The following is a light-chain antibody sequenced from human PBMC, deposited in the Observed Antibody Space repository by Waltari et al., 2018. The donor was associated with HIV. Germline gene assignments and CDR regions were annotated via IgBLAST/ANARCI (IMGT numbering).Light chain of an antibody. CDR2: CAS. CDR1: QSVSSNF. J-gene: IGKJ3*01. V-gene: IGKV3-20*01. CDR3: QQYGSSPFN. Sequence: EIVLTQSPGTLSLSPGDRATLPCRASQSVSSNFLAWYQQKPSQAPRLLIYCASSRATGMPDRFSGSGSGTDFTLTISRLEAEDFAVYHCQQYGSSPFNFGPGTKVDFK.